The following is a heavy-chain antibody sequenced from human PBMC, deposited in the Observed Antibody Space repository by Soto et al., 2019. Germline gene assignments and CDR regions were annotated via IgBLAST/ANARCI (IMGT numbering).Heavy chain of an antibody. J-gene: IGHJ6*03. CDR3: ARVVNWNYYYYYYMDV. Sequence: KPSETLSLTCTVSGGSISSYYWSWIRQPPGKGLEWIGYIYYSGSTNYNPSLKSRVTIPVDTSKNQFSLKLSSVTAADTAVYYCARVVNWNYYYYYYMDVWGKGTTVTVSS. CDR1: GGSISSYY. V-gene: IGHV4-59*01. CDR2: IYYSGST. D-gene: IGHD1-1*01.